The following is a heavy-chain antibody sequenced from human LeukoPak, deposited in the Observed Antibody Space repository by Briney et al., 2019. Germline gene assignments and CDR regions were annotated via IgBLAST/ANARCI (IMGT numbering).Heavy chain of an antibody. CDR2: IHDDGSNK. CDR3: AKDSLTLVRGVIIANNYYFHS. Sequence: GGSLRLSCAASGFTFSTYGMHWVRQAPGKGLEWVAFIHDDGSNKYYADSVKGRFTISRDNSKNTLYLQMNSLRPEDTAVYYCAKDSLTLVRGVIIANNYYFHSWGQGTLVTVS. CDR1: GFTFSTYG. V-gene: IGHV3-30*02. D-gene: IGHD3-10*01. J-gene: IGHJ4*02.